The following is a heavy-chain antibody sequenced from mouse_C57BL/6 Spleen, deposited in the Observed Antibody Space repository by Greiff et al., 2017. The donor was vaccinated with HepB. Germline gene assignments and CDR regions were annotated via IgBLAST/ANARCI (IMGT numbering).Heavy chain of an antibody. CDR1: GFTFTDYY. CDR2: IRNKANGYTT. CDR3: ARSVQRRFDY. J-gene: IGHJ2*01. V-gene: IGHV7-3*01. Sequence: EVMLVESGGGLVQPGGSLSLSCAASGFTFTDYYMSWVRQPPGKALEWLGFIRNKANGYTTEYSASVKGRFTISRDNSQSILYLQMNALRAEDSATYYCARSVQRRFDYWGQGTTLTVSS.